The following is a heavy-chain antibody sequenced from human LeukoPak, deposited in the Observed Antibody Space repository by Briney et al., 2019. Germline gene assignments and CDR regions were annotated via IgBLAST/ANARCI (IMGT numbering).Heavy chain of an antibody. V-gene: IGHV3-23*01. D-gene: IGHD3-16*01. CDR3: AKASWVSSTDAVR. CDR1: GLSFSSFA. J-gene: IGHJ4*02. CDR2: IRGNGET. Sequence: PGGSLRLFCAASGLSFSSFAMSWVRQGPARGLEWVSSIRGNGETLYADSVKGRFTLSSDSSRNTVYFQLNNLRVEDTAIYYCAKASWVSSTDAVRWGQGTLVTVSS.